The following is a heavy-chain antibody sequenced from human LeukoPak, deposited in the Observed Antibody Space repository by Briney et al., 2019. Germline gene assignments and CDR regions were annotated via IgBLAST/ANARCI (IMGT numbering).Heavy chain of an antibody. CDR1: GGSISSSNW. D-gene: IGHD5-24*01. Sequence: SETLSLTCAVSGGSISSSNWWSWVRQPPGKGLEWIGQIYHSGSTNYDPSLQSRVTISVDKSKNQFSLKLSSVTAADTAVYYCAGDAYNSGSAFDDWGQGTLVTVSS. J-gene: IGHJ4*02. V-gene: IGHV4-4*02. CDR3: AGDAYNSGSAFDD. CDR2: IYHSGST.